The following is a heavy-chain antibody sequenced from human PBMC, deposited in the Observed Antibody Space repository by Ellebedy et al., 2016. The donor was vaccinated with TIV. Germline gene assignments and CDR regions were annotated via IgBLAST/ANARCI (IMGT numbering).Heavy chain of an antibody. Sequence: SVKVSXXASGGTFSSYAISWVRQAPGQGLEWMGGIIPIFGTANYAQKFQGRVTMTRDTSTSTVYMELSSLRSEDTAVYYCASGGSRSYGMDVWGQGTTVTVSS. V-gene: IGHV1-69*05. CDR2: IIPIFGTA. D-gene: IGHD2-2*01. J-gene: IGHJ6*02. CDR3: ASGGSRSYGMDV. CDR1: GGTFSSYA.